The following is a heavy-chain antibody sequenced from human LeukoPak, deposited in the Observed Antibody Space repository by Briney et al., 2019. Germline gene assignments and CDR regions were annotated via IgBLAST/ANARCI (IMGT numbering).Heavy chain of an antibody. CDR2: INHSGST. CDR3: AREDDYVWGSYRYGSD. Sequence: SETLSLTCAVYGGSFSGYYWSWIRQPPGKGLEWIGEINHSGSTNYNPSLKSRVTISVDTSKNQFSLKLSSVTAADTAVYYCAREDDYVWGSYRYGSDWGQGTLVTVSS. CDR1: GGSFSGYY. V-gene: IGHV4-34*01. J-gene: IGHJ4*02. D-gene: IGHD3-16*02.